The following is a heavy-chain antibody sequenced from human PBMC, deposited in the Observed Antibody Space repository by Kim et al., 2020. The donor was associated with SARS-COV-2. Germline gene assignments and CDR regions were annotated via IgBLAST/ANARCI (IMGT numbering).Heavy chain of an antibody. Sequence: SETLSLTCTVSGGSISSGDYYWSWIRQPPGKGLEWIGYIYYSGSTYYNPSLKSRVTISVDTSKNQFSLKLSSVTAADTAVYYCARERGYYDSSGRGLDYWGQGTLVTVSS. D-gene: IGHD3-22*01. J-gene: IGHJ4*02. V-gene: IGHV4-30-4*01. CDR3: ARERGYYDSSGRGLDY. CDR1: GGSISSGDYY. CDR2: IYYSGST.